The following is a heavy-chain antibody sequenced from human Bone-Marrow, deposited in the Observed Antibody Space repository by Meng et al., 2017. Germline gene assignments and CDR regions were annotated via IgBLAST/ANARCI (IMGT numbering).Heavy chain of an antibody. J-gene: IGHJ4*02. Sequence: VQLVQSGAEVKKPGASVKVSCKASGYTFTSYGMHWVRQAPGKGLEWVSYISSSASTTFYADSVKGRFTISRDNAKNSLYLHMSSLKVEDTAVYYCASGYSGYGYSDYWGQGTLVTVSS. CDR3: ASGYSGYGYSDY. D-gene: IGHD5-12*01. V-gene: IGHV3-48*04. CDR1: GYTFTSYG. CDR2: ISSSASTT.